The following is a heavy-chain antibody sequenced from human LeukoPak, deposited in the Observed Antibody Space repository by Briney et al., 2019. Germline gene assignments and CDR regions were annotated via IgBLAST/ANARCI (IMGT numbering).Heavy chain of an antibody. CDR3: ARRDDRGGNFDY. CDR1: GGSISSYY. V-gene: IGHV4-59*08. CDR2: IYYSGST. Sequence: SETLSLTCTVSGGSISSYYWSWIRQPPGKGLEWIGYIYYSGSTNYNPSLKSRVTITVDTSKNQFSLKLSSVTAADTAVYYCARRDDRGGNFDYWGQGTLVTVSS. D-gene: IGHD3-10*01. J-gene: IGHJ4*02.